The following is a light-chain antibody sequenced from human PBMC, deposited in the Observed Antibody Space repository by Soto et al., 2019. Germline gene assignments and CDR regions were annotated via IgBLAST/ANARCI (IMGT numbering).Light chain of an antibody. J-gene: IGKJ1*01. CDR3: QQYGSSLTWT. V-gene: IGKV3-20*01. Sequence: EIVLTQSPGTLSLSPGXRATLSCRASQSVSSSYLAWYQQKPGQAPRLLIYGASSRATGIPDRFSGSGSGTDFTLTISRLEPEDFAVYYCQQYGSSLTWTFGQGTKGDIK. CDR1: QSVSSSY. CDR2: GAS.